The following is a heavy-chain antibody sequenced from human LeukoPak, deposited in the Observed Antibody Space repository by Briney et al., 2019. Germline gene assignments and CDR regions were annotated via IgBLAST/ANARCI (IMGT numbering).Heavy chain of an antibody. CDR1: GYTFTSYG. CDR2: MNPNSGNT. V-gene: IGHV1-8*02. CDR3: ATALRYFDWSSTYYYYYGMDV. Sequence: ASVKVSCKASGYTFTSYGISWVRQAPGQGLEWMGWMNPNSGNTGYAQKFQGRVTMTRNTSISTAYMELSSLRSEDTAVYYCATALRYFDWSSTYYYYYGMDVWGQGTTVTVSS. J-gene: IGHJ6*02. D-gene: IGHD3-9*01.